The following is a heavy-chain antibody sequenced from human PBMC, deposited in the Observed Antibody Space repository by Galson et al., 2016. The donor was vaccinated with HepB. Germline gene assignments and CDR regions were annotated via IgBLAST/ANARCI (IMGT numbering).Heavy chain of an antibody. CDR1: GGSINNYY. Sequence: ETLSLTCTVSGGSINNYYWNWIRQPPGKGLEWIGYVYYSGRTNYNPSLKSRVSMSVDTSKNQFSLKLSSVTAADTAVYYCARGRSGDFDYWGQGTLVTASS. D-gene: IGHD3-10*01. CDR2: VYYSGRT. J-gene: IGHJ4*02. CDR3: ARGRSGDFDY. V-gene: IGHV4-59*01.